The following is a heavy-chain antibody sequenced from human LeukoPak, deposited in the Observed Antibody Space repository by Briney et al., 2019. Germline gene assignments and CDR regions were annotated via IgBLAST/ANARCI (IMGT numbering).Heavy chain of an antibody. CDR1: GFTFSSYA. V-gene: IGHV3-30-3*01. D-gene: IGHD4-17*01. CDR3: ARGLRYPYYYYGMDV. Sequence: GGSLRLSCAASGFTFSSYAMHWVRQAPGKGLEWVAVISYDGSNKYYADSVKGRFTISRDNSKNTLYLQMNSLRAEDTAVYYCARGLRYPYYYYGMDVWGQGTTVTVSS. CDR2: ISYDGSNK. J-gene: IGHJ6*02.